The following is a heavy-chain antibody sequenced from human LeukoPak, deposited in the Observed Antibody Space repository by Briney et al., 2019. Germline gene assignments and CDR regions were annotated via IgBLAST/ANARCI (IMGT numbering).Heavy chain of an antibody. CDR2: IYYSGST. V-gene: IGHV4-39*01. Sequence: PSETLSLTCTVSGGSISSSSYYWGWIRQTPGKGLEWIGSIYYSGSTFYSPSLKSRVTISVDTSKNQFSLKLSSVTAADTAVYYCAQGSHYYGSGSHRRGHYFDYWGQGTLVTVSS. CDR3: AQGSHYYGSGSHRRGHYFDY. CDR1: GGSISSSSYY. D-gene: IGHD3-10*01. J-gene: IGHJ4*02.